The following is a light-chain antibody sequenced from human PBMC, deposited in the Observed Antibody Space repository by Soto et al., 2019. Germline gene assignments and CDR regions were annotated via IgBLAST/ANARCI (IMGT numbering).Light chain of an antibody. CDR3: QQYGSSPPWT. CDR2: GAS. V-gene: IGKV3-20*01. CDR1: QSVSFSY. Sequence: EIVLTQSPGTLSLSPGERATLSCRASQSVSFSYLAWYQQKPGQAPRRLVYGASSRATGIPDRFSGSGSGRDFTLTISSLEPDDFAVYDCQQYGSSPPWTFGQGAKVEIK. J-gene: IGKJ1*01.